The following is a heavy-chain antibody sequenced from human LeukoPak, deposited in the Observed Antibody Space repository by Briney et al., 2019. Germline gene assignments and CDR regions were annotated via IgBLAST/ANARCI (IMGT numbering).Heavy chain of an antibody. CDR3: ARAILPDGSGSCYFDY. D-gene: IGHD3-10*01. J-gene: IGHJ4*02. V-gene: IGHV3-48*02. CDR2: ISSSSSTM. CDR1: GFTFSIYS. Sequence: GGPLRLSCAASGFTFSIYSMNWVRQAPGKGLEGVSYISSSSSTMYDADSVKGRFTISRVKAKTSLYLQMNSLRDEDTAVYDCARAILPDGSGSCYFDYWGQGTLVTVSS.